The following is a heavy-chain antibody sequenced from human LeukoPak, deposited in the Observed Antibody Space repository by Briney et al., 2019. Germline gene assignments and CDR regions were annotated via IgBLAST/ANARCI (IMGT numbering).Heavy chain of an antibody. CDR2: MTRTSAI. CDR3: ARAQTMFWEFDGFDI. V-gene: IGHV3-69-1*01. Sequence: SGGSLRLSCAASGFTFSSYSMKWVRQAPGKGLEWVATMTRTSAIYYADSVKGRFTISRDNARNSVYLQMNSLRDDDTAVYSCARAQTMFWEFDGFDIWGRGTKVTVSS. J-gene: IGHJ3*02. CDR1: GFTFSSYS. D-gene: IGHD3-10*02.